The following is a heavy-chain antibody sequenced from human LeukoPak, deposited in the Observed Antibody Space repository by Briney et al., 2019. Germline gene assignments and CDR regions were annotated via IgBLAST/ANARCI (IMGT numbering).Heavy chain of an antibody. CDR1: VFIFSSYW. J-gene: IGHJ4*02. D-gene: IGHD3-3*01. CDR2: MKSDGTRP. CDR3: ASGRWSDYIDY. Sequence: GGSLSLSRAFSVFIFSSYWMHWVRQPPGKGLVWGSRMKSDGTRPSHADSVKGRFTISRDNAKNTLYLQMNSLRGEDTAVYYCASGRWSDYIDYWGQGTLVTVSS. V-gene: IGHV3-74*01.